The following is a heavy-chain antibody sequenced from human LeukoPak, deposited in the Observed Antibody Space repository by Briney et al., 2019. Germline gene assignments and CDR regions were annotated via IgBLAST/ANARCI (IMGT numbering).Heavy chain of an antibody. J-gene: IGHJ4*02. D-gene: IGHD6-19*01. V-gene: IGHV4-61*05. CDR2: IYYSGST. CDR1: GGSISSSSYY. CDR3: ARVGSSGWEYYFDY. Sequence: SETLSLTCTVSGGSISSSSYYWGWIRQPPGKGLEWIGYIYYSGSTNYNPSLKSRVTISVDTSKNQFSLKLSSVTAADTAVYYCARVGSSGWEYYFDYWGQGTLVTVSS.